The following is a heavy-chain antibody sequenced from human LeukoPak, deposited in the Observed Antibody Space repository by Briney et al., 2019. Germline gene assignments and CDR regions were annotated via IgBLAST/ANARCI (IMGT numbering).Heavy chain of an antibody. J-gene: IGHJ6*02. Sequence: NPSETLSLTCTVSGGSISSYYWGWIRQPAGQGLEWIGRIYTSGSTNYSPSLKSRLTLSVDTSNNQFSLRLGSVTAADTAVYYCARSLGATRYNLEYYFFYGLDVWGQGTTVTVSS. CDR1: GGSISSYY. V-gene: IGHV4-4*07. D-gene: IGHD1-26*01. CDR2: IYTSGST. CDR3: ARSLGATRYNLEYYFFYGLDV.